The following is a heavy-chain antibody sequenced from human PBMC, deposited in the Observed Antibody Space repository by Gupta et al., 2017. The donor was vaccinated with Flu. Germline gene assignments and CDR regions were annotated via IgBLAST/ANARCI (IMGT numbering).Heavy chain of an antibody. V-gene: IGHV3-48*01. Sequence: SCAASGFTFSSYSMNWVRQAPGKGLEWVSYISSSSSTIYYADSVKGRFTISRDNAKNSLYLQMNSLRAEDTAVYYCAREKSVRMDYWGQGTLVTVSS. J-gene: IGHJ4*02. CDR2: ISSSSSTI. CDR3: AREKSVRMDY. CDR1: GFTFSSYS.